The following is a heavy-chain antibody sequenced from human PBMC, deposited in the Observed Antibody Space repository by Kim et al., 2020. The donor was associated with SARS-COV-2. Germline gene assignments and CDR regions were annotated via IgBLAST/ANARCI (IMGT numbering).Heavy chain of an antibody. CDR2: ISGSGGST. J-gene: IGHJ4*02. Sequence: GGSLRLSCAASGFTFSSYAMSWVRQAPGKGLEWVSAISGSGGSTYYADSVKGRFTISRDNSKNTLYLQMNSLRAEDTAVYYCAKDQPIYGSGSSPFDYWGQGTLVTVSS. D-gene: IGHD3-10*01. CDR3: AKDQPIYGSGSSPFDY. CDR1: GFTFSSYA. V-gene: IGHV3-23*01.